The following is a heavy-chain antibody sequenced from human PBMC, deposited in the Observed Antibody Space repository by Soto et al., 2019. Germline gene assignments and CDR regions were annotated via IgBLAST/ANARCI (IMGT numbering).Heavy chain of an antibody. CDR2: ISYDGSNK. V-gene: IGHV3-30*18. J-gene: IGHJ4*02. CDR3: AKDPAFEYYFDY. D-gene: IGHD3-16*01. Sequence: GGSLRLSCAASGFTFSSYGMHWVRQAPGKGLEWVAVISYDGSNKYYADSVKGRFTISRDNSKNTLYLQMNSLRAEDTAVYYCAKDPAFEYYFDYWGQGTLVTVSS. CDR1: GFTFSSYG.